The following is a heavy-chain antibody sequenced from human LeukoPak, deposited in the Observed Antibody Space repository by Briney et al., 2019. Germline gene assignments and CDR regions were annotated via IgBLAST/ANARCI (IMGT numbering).Heavy chain of an antibody. CDR2: IWYDGSNK. V-gene: IGHV3-33*01. Sequence: GGSLRLSCAASGFTFSSYGMHWVRQAPGKGLEWVAVIWYDGSNKYYADSVKGRFTISRDNSKNTLYLQMNSLRGEDTAIYYCARARQWLGGFDPWGQGTLVTVSS. CDR1: GFTFSSYG. J-gene: IGHJ5*02. CDR3: ARARQWLGGFDP. D-gene: IGHD6-19*01.